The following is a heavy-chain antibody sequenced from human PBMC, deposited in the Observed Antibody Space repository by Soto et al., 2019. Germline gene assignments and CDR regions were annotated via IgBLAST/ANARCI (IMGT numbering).Heavy chain of an antibody. CDR1: GYSFTSYW. Sequence: PGEALKISCKGSGYSFTSYWIGWVRQMPGKGLEWMGIIYPGDSDTRYSPSFQGQVTISADKSISTAYLQWSSLKASDTAMYYCARTIAAARFYYYYGLDIWGQGTTVTVSS. D-gene: IGHD6-13*01. CDR3: ARTIAAARFYYYYGLDI. CDR2: IYPGDSDT. V-gene: IGHV5-51*01. J-gene: IGHJ6*02.